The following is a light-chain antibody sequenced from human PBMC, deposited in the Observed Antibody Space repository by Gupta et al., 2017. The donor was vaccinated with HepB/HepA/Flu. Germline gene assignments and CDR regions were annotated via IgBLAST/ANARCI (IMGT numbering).Light chain of an antibody. Sequence: DIQMTQSPSSLSASIGDRVTITCRSSQPIANFLNWYQQKPGKAPKILIYVASSFQGGVPSRFSGSGSGTDFTLTISRLQAEGFATYYCQQSYSTPFTFGHGTKVGIK. J-gene: IGKJ3*01. CDR3: QQSYSTPFT. CDR1: QPIANF. V-gene: IGKV1-39*01. CDR2: VAS.